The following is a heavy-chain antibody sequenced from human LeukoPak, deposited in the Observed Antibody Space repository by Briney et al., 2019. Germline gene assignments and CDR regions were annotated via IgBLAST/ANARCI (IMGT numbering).Heavy chain of an antibody. CDR2: INPNSGGT. CDR3: ARARRITIFGVVIIFQADAFDI. CDR1: GYTFTGYY. V-gene: IGHV1-2*06. D-gene: IGHD3-3*01. J-gene: IGHJ3*02. Sequence: ASEKVSCKASGYTFTGYYMHWVRQAPGQGLEWMGRINPNSGGTNYAQKFQGRVTMTRDTSISTAYMELSRLRSDDTAVYYCARARRITIFGVVIIFQADAFDIWGQGTMVTVSS.